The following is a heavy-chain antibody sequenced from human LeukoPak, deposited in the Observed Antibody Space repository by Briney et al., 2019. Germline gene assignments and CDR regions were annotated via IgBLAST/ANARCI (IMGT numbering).Heavy chain of an antibody. D-gene: IGHD2-15*01. CDR1: GFTFSSYW. CDR3: ARQYCSGGSCYITAFDI. V-gene: IGHV3-7*01. J-gene: IGHJ3*02. Sequence: GGSLRLSCAASGFTFSSYWMNWVRQAPGKGLEWVANIKQDGSEKYYVDSVKGRFTISRDNAKNSLYLQLNSLSAEDTAVYYCARQYCSGGSCYITAFDIWGQGTLVTVSS. CDR2: IKQDGSEK.